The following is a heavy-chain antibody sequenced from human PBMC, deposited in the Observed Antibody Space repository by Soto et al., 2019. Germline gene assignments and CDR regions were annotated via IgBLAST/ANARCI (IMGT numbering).Heavy chain of an antibody. Sequence: GGSLRLSCAASGFNFSDYAMHWVRQAPGKGPEWVALISYDGTNKFYADSVKGRFTISRDNSKSTLYLQVDSLRPEDAAVYYCARDPKTSGGQHWAFNYFDSWGQGTLVTVSS. J-gene: IGHJ4*02. CDR3: ARDPKTSGGQHWAFNYFDS. D-gene: IGHD7-27*01. CDR1: GFNFSDYA. CDR2: ISYDGTNK. V-gene: IGHV3-30-3*01.